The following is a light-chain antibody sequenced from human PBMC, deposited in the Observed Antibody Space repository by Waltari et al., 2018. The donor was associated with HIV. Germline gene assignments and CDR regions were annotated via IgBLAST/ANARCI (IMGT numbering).Light chain of an antibody. J-gene: IGLJ3*02. CDR1: GGSIPSKY. V-gene: IGLV6-57*01. CDR3: QSSDRNNQV. Sequence: NFMLTQPHSVSESPGKTVTISCTRTGGSIPSKYVQWYQRRPGGSPTTVIYEDDQRPSGVPGLFSGSIDSSSNSASLTISGLKPEDEADYYCQSSDRNNQVFGGGTKLTVL. CDR2: EDD.